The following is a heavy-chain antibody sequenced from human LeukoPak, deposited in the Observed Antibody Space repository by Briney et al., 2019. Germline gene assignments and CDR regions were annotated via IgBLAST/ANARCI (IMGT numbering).Heavy chain of an antibody. V-gene: IGHV3-23*01. CDR3: ARGALIPDF. Sequence: GGSLRLSRAASGFTFSSYAMTWVRQAPGKGLAWVSSISKSDGSTYYADSVKGRFTISRDNSKNTVYLHMDSLRVEDTAIYYCARGALIPDFRGQGTLVTVSS. CDR2: ISKSDGST. CDR1: GFTFSSYA. D-gene: IGHD2-21*01. J-gene: IGHJ4*02.